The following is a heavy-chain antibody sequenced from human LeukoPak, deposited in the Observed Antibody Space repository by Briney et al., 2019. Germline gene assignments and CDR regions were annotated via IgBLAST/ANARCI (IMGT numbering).Heavy chain of an antibody. J-gene: IGHJ6*03. CDR2: ISSSSSYI. CDR1: GFTFSGYS. D-gene: IGHD6-13*01. CDR3: ARGPTYSSLTYYYMDV. V-gene: IGHV3-21*01. Sequence: PGGSLRLSCAASGFTFSGYSMNWVRQAPGKGLEWVSSISSSSSYIYYADSVKGRFTISRDNAKNSLYLQMNSLRAEDTAVYYCARGPTYSSLTYYYMDVWGKGTTVTVSS.